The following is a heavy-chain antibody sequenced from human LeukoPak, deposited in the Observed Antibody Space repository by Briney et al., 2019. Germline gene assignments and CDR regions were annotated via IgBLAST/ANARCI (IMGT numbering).Heavy chain of an antibody. CDR2: IYHCGST. J-gene: IGHJ4*02. D-gene: IGHD3-9*01. V-gene: IGHV4-4*02. CDR3: KQKTAYEILIDC. CDR1: CSSISTTHC. Sequence: SGTLSRTCAVTCSSISTTHCWIWVRQPPGKELEWIGAIYHCGSTNYNPSLKSRVTISVDKSKNQFSLKLISVTAADTAVFFCKQKTAYEILIDCWGQGTLVTVSS.